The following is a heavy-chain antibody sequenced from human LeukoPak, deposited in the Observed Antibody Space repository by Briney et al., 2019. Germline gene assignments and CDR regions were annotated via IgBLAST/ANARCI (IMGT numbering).Heavy chain of an antibody. CDR1: GFTFSDYH. D-gene: IGHD3-22*01. CDR3: ARAHSHYDSSGYYVFDY. Sequence: GGSLRLSGAASGFTFSDYHMNWIRQTPGKGLEWVSYISSSSGYTNYADSVKGRFTISRDNAKNSLYLQMNSLRAEDTAVYYCARAHSHYDSSGYYVFDYWGQGTLVSVSS. CDR2: ISSSSGYT. J-gene: IGHJ4*02. V-gene: IGHV3-11*05.